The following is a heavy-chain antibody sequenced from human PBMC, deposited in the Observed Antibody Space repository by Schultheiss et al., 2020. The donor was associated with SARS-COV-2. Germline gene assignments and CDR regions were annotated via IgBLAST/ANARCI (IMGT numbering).Heavy chain of an antibody. CDR1: GFTFSNYG. CDR2: IWYDGSNK. D-gene: IGHD6-6*01. J-gene: IGHJ4*02. Sequence: GESLKISCAASGFTFSNYGMYWVRQAPGKGLEWVAVIWYDGSNKYYADSVKGRFTISRDNSKNTLYLQMNSLRAEDTAVYYCARDRYSSPYYFDYWGQGTLVTVSS. V-gene: IGHV3-33*01. CDR3: ARDRYSSPYYFDY.